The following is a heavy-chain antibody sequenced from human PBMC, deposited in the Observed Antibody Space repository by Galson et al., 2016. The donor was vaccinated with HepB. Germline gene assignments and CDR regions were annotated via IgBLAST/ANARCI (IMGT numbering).Heavy chain of an antibody. Sequence: SVKVSCKASGYTFTGYYMHWVRQAPGQGVEWMGWINPTGGSTDFAPRFQDRVTLTRDTSTGTVYMELTSLTSDDTAVYYCARDYGAGGFYYFDYWGQGTLITVSS. CDR1: GYTFTGYY. J-gene: IGHJ4*02. CDR2: INPTGGST. D-gene: IGHD6-13*01. CDR3: ARDYGAGGFYYFDY. V-gene: IGHV1-46*01.